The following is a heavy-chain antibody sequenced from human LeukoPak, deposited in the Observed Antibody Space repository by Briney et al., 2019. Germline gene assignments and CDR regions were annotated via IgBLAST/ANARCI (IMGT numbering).Heavy chain of an antibody. CDR2: ISSSSSFI. Sequence: PGGSLRLSCAASGFTFSSYSMNWVRQAPGKGLEWVSSISSSSSFIYYADSVKGRFTISRDNAKNSLYLQMNSLRAEDTAVYYCARDLAYCSGGSCLLFDYWGQGTLVTVSS. J-gene: IGHJ4*02. D-gene: IGHD2-15*01. V-gene: IGHV3-21*01. CDR1: GFTFSSYS. CDR3: ARDLAYCSGGSCLLFDY.